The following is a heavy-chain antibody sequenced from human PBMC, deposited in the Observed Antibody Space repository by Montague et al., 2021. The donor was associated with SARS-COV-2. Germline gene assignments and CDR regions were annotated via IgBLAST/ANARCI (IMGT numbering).Heavy chain of an antibody. V-gene: IGHV4-59*08. CDR1: GGSISSYY. D-gene: IGHD3-10*01. CDR3: ARTYYYGSVVWFDP. J-gene: IGHJ5*02. Sequence: SETLSLTCTVSGGSISSYYWSWIRQPPGKGLEWIGYIYYSGSTNYNPSLKSRVTISVDTSKNQFSLKLSSVTVADTAVYYCARTYYYGSVVWFDPWGQGTLVTVSS. CDR2: IYYSGST.